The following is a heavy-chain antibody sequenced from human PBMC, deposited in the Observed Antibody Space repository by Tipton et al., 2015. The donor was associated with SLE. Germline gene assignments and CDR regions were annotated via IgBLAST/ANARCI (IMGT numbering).Heavy chain of an antibody. CDR3: AKDYNHDNADYN. V-gene: IGHV4-38-2*02. CDR2: IHHSGIT. D-gene: IGHD4-17*01. CDR1: GYSIRNGYY. Sequence: TLSLTCNVSGYSIRNGYYWGWIRQAPGKGLEWTGTIHHSGITYSNPSLKSRVTISVDKSKNQFSLKLSSVTVADTAVYYCAKDYNHDNADYNWGQGTLVIVSS. J-gene: IGHJ4*02.